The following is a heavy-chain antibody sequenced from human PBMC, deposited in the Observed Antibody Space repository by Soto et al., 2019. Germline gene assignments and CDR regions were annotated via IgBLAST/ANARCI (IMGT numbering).Heavy chain of an antibody. CDR3: ARGLRYYGSGSHDRLDV. Sequence: PSETLSLTCAASGESFSDFYWSWIRQPPGKGLEWMGEINQSGHTSYNPSLKSRVTISVDTSKNQFSLTLSSVTAADTAVYYCARGLRYYGSGSHDRLDVWSQGTTVTVSS. V-gene: IGHV4-34*01. D-gene: IGHD3-10*01. J-gene: IGHJ6*02. CDR2: INQSGHT. CDR1: GESFSDFY.